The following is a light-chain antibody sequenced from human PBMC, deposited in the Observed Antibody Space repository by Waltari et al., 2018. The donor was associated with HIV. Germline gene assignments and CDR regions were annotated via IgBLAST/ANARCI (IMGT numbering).Light chain of an antibody. J-gene: IGKJ2*01. Sequence: IVMTKSPATLSVSLGERATLSCRASQSVSSYLAWYQQKPGQAPRLLIYDASSRATGVPARFTGSGSGTEFTLTISSLQSEDFAVYYCQQFIFWPFTFGQGTNLEI. CDR1: QSVSSY. CDR3: QQFIFWPFT. V-gene: IGKV3-15*01. CDR2: DAS.